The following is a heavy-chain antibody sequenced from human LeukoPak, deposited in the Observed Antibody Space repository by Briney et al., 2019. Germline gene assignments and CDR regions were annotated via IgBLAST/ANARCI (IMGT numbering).Heavy chain of an antibody. J-gene: IGHJ6*02. D-gene: IGHD2-15*01. CDR1: GGSFSGYY. CDR2: INHSGST. Sequence: SETLSLTCAVYGGSFSGYYWSWIRQPPGKGLEWIGEINHSGSTNYNPSLKSRVTISVDTSKNQFSLKLSSVTAAGTAVYYCASLGPNCSGGSCYSYYYGMDVWGQGTTVTVSS. V-gene: IGHV4-34*01. CDR3: ASLGPNCSGGSCYSYYYGMDV.